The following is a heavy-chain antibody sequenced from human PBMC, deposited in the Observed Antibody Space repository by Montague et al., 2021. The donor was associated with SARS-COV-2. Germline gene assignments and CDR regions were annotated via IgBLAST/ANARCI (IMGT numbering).Heavy chain of an antibody. CDR1: GGSVSSGGYY. CDR2: IYYGGST. D-gene: IGHD6-13*01. CDR3: ARVSLAAAATRRDY. Sequence: SETLSLTCTVSGGSVSSGGYYWSWIRQPPGKGLEWIGYIYYGGSTNYNPSLKSRVTISLDTSKNQFSLKLTSVTAADTAVYYCARVSLAAAATRRDYWGQGTLATVSS. V-gene: IGHV4-61*08. J-gene: IGHJ4*02.